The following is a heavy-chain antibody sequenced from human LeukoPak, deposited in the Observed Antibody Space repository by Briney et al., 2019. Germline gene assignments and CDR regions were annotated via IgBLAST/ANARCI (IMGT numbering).Heavy chain of an antibody. V-gene: IGHV1-18*01. CDR1: GYTFTSYD. J-gene: IGHJ4*02. CDR2: ISAYNGNT. D-gene: IGHD3-22*01. CDR3: ARVYTRGYQQSAQLHYSFDY. Sequence: GASVKLSCKASGYTFTSYDITWVRQAPGHGLEWMGWISAYNGNTNYAQKFQGRVSMTTDASTRTAYMELRSPRSDDTAVYYCARVYTRGYQQSAQLHYSFDYWGQGTLVTVSS.